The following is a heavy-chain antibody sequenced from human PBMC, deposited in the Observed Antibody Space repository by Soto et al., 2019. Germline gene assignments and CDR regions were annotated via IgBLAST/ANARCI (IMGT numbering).Heavy chain of an antibody. CDR3: ASGSIAAAGILGPGYYYYGMDV. CDR2: IIPILGIA. CDR1: GGTFSSYT. Sequence: EASVKVSCKASGGTFSSYTISWVRQAPGQGLEWMGRIIPILGIANYAQKFQGRVTITADKSTSTAYMELSSLRSEDTAVYYCASGSIAAAGILGPGYYYYGMDVWGQGTTVTVSS. V-gene: IGHV1-69*02. J-gene: IGHJ6*02. D-gene: IGHD6-13*01.